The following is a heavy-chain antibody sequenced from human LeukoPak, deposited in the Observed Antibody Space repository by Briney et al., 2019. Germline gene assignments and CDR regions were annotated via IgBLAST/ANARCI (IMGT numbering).Heavy chain of an antibody. CDR3: AKAVTATSGRFSLDY. V-gene: IGHV4-4*02. Sequence: SETLSLTCAVSGDSISNSNWWSWVRQPPGKGLEWIGEISHSGSTNYHPSLKSRVIISIDKSKNHFSLKLNSVTAADTAVYYCAKAVTATSGRFSLDYWGQGTLVTVSS. D-gene: IGHD2-21*02. CDR2: ISHSGST. J-gene: IGHJ4*02. CDR1: GDSISNSNW.